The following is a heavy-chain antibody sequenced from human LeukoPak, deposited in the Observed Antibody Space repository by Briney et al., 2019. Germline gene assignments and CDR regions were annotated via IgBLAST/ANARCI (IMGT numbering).Heavy chain of an antibody. J-gene: IGHJ4*02. CDR2: ISSSSSYI. V-gene: IGHV3-21*01. D-gene: IGHD3-22*01. Sequence: GGSLRLSCAASGFTFSSYSMNWVRQAPEKGLEWVSSISSSSSYIYYADSVKGRFTISRDNAKNSLYLQMNGLRAEDTAVYYCARDLDYYDSSPAYWGQGTLVTVSS. CDR3: ARDLDYYDSSPAY. CDR1: GFTFSSYS.